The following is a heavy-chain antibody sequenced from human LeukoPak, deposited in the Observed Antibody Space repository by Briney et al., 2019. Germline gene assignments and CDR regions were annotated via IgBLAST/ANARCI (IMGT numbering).Heavy chain of an antibody. CDR1: GYSFSNCW. CDR3: ARHYRYYYDSSDYYYGASGAFDI. D-gene: IGHD3-22*01. Sequence: KDGESLKISCKGSGYSFSNCWISWVRQMPGKGLEWMGRIDPSDSYTNYSPSFQGHVTISADKSISTAYLQWSSLKASDTAMYYCARHYRYYYDSSDYYYGASGAFDICGQGTMVTVSS. J-gene: IGHJ3*02. V-gene: IGHV5-10-1*01. CDR2: IDPSDSYT.